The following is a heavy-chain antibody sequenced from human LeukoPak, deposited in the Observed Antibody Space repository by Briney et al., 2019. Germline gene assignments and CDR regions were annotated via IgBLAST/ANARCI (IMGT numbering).Heavy chain of an antibody. V-gene: IGHV1-69*08. D-gene: IGHD2-21*01. CDR1: GYTFTGYY. CDR2: IFFTLGSG. CDR3: AQVDHDRAPYSQRGPQNWFDP. J-gene: IGHJ5*02. Sequence: GASVKVSCKASGYTFTGYYMHWVRQAPGQGLEWMGRIFFTLGSGTYAQKLQGRIKISADRDTNTAYMELTNLTPEDTATYYCAQVDHDRAPYSQRGPQNWFDPWGQGTRVTVSS.